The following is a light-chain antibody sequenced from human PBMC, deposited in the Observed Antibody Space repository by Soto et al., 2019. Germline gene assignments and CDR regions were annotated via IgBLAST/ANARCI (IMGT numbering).Light chain of an antibody. CDR3: QQYAMSPVT. J-gene: IGKJ1*01. Sequence: EIVLTQSPGTLSLSPGERATLSCRASQSVSSRYLVWYQQKPGQAPRLLIYGASSRSTGIPDRFSGSGSGTDFTLTISRLEPEDVAVYYCQQYAMSPVTFGQGTKVEIK. CDR1: QSVSSRY. CDR2: GAS. V-gene: IGKV3-20*01.